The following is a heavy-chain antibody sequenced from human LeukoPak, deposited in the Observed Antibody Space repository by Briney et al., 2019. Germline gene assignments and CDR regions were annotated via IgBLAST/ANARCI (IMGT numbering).Heavy chain of an antibody. J-gene: IGHJ4*02. CDR2: INHSGST. D-gene: IGHD1-26*01. V-gene: IGHV4-34*01. CDR1: GGSFSGYY. Sequence: KPSETLSLTCAVYGGSFSGYYWSWIRQPPGKGLEWIGEINHSGSTNYNPSLKSRVTISVDTSKNQFSLKLSSVTAADTAVYYCARPYSGSYIYWGQGTLVTVSS. CDR3: ARPYSGSYIY.